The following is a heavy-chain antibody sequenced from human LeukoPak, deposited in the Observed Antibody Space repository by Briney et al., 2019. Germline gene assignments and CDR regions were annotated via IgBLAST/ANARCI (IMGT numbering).Heavy chain of an antibody. D-gene: IGHD3-22*01. CDR3: AIGPSGSGYYERGAFDI. CDR2: IYYSGST. CDR1: DGSISSGDYY. Sequence: SETLSLTCTVSDGSISSGDYYWSWIRQPPGKGLEWIGYIYYSGSTYYNPSLKSRVTISVDTSKNQFSLRLSSVTAADTAVYYCAIGPSGSGYYERGAFDIWGQGTMVTVSS. J-gene: IGHJ3*02. V-gene: IGHV4-30-4*01.